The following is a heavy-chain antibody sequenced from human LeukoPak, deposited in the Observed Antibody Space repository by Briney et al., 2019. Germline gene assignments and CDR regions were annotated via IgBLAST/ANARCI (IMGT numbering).Heavy chain of an antibody. J-gene: IGHJ5*02. V-gene: IGHV3-21*01. D-gene: IGHD1-7*01. CDR1: GITFSSYS. Sequence: GGSLRLSCAASGITFSSYSMNWVRQAPGKGLEWVSCISSSSSYIYYADSVKGRFTISRDNAKNSLYLQMNSLRAEDTAVYHCARGLNWNYGWFDPWGQGTLVTVSS. CDR3: ARGLNWNYGWFDP. CDR2: ISSSSSYI.